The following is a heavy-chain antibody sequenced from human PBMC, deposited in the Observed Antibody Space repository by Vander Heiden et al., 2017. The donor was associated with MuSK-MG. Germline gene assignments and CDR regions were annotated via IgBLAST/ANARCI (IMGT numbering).Heavy chain of an antibody. D-gene: IGHD3-16*01. CDR1: GGSMSTYF. CDR2: INYMGST. Sequence: QVQLQESGPGLVKPSETLSLTCTVSGGSMSTYFWSWVRQPPGTGLEWIGFINYMGSTNYTPSLKSRYTISVNTSKRQFSLKLGFVTAADTAVYFWAHWGGVGQLDSWGQGTLVTVSS. V-gene: IGHV4-59*08. CDR3: AHWGGVGQLDS. J-gene: IGHJ5*01.